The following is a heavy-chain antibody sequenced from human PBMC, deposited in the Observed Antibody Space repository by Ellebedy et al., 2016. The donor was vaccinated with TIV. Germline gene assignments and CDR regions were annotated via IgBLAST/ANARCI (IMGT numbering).Heavy chain of an antibody. D-gene: IGHD2-2*02. Sequence: GESLKISXAASGFTFSSYAMSWVRQAPGKGLEWVSAIRGSGVSTYYADSVKGRFTISRDNSKNTLYLQMNSLRAEDTAVYYWAKDPGYCSSTSCYRYFQHWGQGTLVTVSS. CDR3: AKDPGYCSSTSCYRYFQH. V-gene: IGHV3-23*01. J-gene: IGHJ1*01. CDR2: IRGSGVST. CDR1: GFTFSSYA.